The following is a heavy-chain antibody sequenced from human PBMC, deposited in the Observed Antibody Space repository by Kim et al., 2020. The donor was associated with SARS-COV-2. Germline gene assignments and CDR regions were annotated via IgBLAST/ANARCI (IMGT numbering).Heavy chain of an antibody. J-gene: IGHJ4*02. CDR2: IIPIFGTA. CDR1: GGTFSSYA. Sequence: SVKVSCKASGGTFSSYAISWVRQAPGQGLEWMGGIIPIFGTANYAQKFQGRVTITADESTSTAYMELSSLRSEDTAVYYCARGIVGATDQFFDYWGQGTLVTVSS. D-gene: IGHD1-26*01. V-gene: IGHV1-69*13. CDR3: ARGIVGATDQFFDY.